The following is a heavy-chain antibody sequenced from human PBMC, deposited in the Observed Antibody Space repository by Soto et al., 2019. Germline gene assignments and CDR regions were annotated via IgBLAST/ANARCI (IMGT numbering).Heavy chain of an antibody. V-gene: IGHV4-31*03. CDR3: ARLDYGASAFDS. Sequence: PSETLSLTCSVSGGSINSASYHWSWLRQHPGKGLEFIGYIFYTGSTYYNPSLETRVTISVDTSKNHVSLRLNAVTAEDTAVYYCARLDYGASAFDSCGRGTLVTVCS. J-gene: IGHJ4*02. CDR2: IFYTGST. CDR1: GGSINSASYH. D-gene: IGHD4-17*01.